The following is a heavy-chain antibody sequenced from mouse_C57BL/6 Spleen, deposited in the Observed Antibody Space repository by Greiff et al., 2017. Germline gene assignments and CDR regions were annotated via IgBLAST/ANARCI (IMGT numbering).Heavy chain of an antibody. Sequence: VQLQQSGPELVKPGASVKISCKASGYTFTDYYMNWVKQSHGKSLEWIGDINPNNGGTSYNQKFKGKATLTVDKSSSTAYMELRSLTSEDSAVYYCARGEVLDYYGSRYAMDYWGQGTSVTVSS. CDR2: INPNNGGT. J-gene: IGHJ4*01. CDR3: ARGEVLDYYGSRYAMDY. V-gene: IGHV1-26*01. CDR1: GYTFTDYY. D-gene: IGHD1-1*01.